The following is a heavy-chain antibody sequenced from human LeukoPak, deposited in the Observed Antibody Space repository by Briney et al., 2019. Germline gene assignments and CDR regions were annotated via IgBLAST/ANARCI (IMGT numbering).Heavy chain of an antibody. D-gene: IGHD3-10*01. V-gene: IGHV1-69*13. CDR2: IIPIFGTA. CDR3: ARGAWRYGSGSFLYYFDY. CDR1: GGTFSSYA. Sequence: ASVKVSCKASGGTFSSYAISWVRQAPGQGLEWMGGIIPIFGTANYAQKFQGRVTITADESTSTAYMELSSLRSEDTAVYYCARGAWRYGSGSFLYYFDYWGQGTLVTVSS. J-gene: IGHJ4*02.